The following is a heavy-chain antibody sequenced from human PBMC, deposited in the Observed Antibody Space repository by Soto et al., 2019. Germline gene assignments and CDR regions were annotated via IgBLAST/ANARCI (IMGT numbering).Heavy chain of an antibody. J-gene: IGHJ5*02. D-gene: IGHD2-2*01. CDR2: VSSDGSNQ. CDR1: GFSFNKCG. CDR3: AKDRVIQLLPIWPDP. V-gene: IGHV3-30*18. Sequence: QPGGSLRLSCAASGFSFNKCGMHWVRQAPGKGLEWVAYVSSDGSNQYYADSVKGRFTISRDNSKSTLFLQLDSLRVDDTAVYYCAKDRVIQLLPIWPDPWGQGTLVTVSS.